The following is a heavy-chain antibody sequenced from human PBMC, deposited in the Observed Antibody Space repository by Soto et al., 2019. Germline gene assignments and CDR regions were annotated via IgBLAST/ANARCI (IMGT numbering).Heavy chain of an antibody. CDR1: GGSISSGGYY. V-gene: IGHV4-31*03. CDR2: IYYSGST. Sequence: PSETLSLTCTVSGGSISSGGYYWSWIRQHPGKGLEWIGYIYYSGSTYYNPSLKSRVTISVDTSKNQFSLKLSSVTAADTAVYYCAREARKGGAPIDYWGQGTLVTVSS. J-gene: IGHJ4*02. D-gene: IGHD3-16*01. CDR3: AREARKGGAPIDY.